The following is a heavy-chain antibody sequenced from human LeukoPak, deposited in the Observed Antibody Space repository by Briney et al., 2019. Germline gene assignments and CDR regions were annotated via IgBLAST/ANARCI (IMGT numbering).Heavy chain of an antibody. D-gene: IGHD2-21*01. CDR1: GGSISSYY. CDR2: IYTSGST. V-gene: IGHV4-4*07. J-gene: IGHJ5*02. Sequence: SETLSLTCTVSGGSISSYYWSWIRQPAGKGLEWIGRIYTSGSTNYNPSLKSRVTMSVDTSKNQFSLKLSSVTAADTAVYSCAGDQGGHFPIVVGASNWFDPWGQGTLVTVSS. CDR3: AGDQGGHFPIVVGASNWFDP.